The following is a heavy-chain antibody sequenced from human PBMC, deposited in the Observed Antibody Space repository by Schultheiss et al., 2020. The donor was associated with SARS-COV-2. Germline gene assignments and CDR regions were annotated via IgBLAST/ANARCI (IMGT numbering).Heavy chain of an antibody. Sequence: GGSLRLSCAASGFTFSNYWMSWVRQAPGKGLEWVSSISSSSSYIYYADSVKGRFTISRHSSQNTLYLQMSSLRAEDTAVCNCAKSIVVVPAASFYMDVWGKGTTVTVSS. CDR1: GFTFSNYW. CDR2: ISSSSSYI. J-gene: IGHJ6*03. CDR3: AKSIVVVPAASFYMDV. V-gene: IGHV3-21*01. D-gene: IGHD2-2*01.